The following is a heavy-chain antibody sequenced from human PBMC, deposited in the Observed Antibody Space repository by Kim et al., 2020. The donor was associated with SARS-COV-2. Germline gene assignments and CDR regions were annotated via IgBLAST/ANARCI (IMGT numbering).Heavy chain of an antibody. D-gene: IGHD6-19*01. V-gene: IGHV4-39*01. Sequence: SETLSLTCTVSGGSISSSSYYWGWIRQPPGKGLEWIGSIYYSGSTYYNPSLKSRVTISVDTSKNQFSLKLSSVTAADTAVYYCARQCEWLVYYYYYGMDVWGQGTTVTVSS. CDR1: GGSISSSSYY. CDR2: IYYSGST. CDR3: ARQCEWLVYYYYYGMDV. J-gene: IGHJ6*02.